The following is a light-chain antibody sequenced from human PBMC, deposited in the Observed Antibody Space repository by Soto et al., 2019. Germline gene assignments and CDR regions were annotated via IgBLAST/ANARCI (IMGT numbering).Light chain of an antibody. Sequence: QSALTQSASVSGSPGQSITISCTGTSSDVGGYNYVSWYQQHPGKAPKLMIYDVSNRPSGVSNRFSGSKSGNTASLTISGLQAEDEAESYCSSYTSSVSMVFGGGTKLTVL. V-gene: IGLV2-14*01. CDR2: DVS. CDR1: SSDVGGYNY. J-gene: IGLJ2*01. CDR3: SSYTSSVSMV.